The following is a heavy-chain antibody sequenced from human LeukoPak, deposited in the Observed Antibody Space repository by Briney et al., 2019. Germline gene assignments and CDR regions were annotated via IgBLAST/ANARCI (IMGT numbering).Heavy chain of an antibody. D-gene: IGHD3-10*01. CDR2: INNSGST. J-gene: IGHJ4*02. CDR3: ARGLSPRINMVRGVRPPFRGVFDY. Sequence: SETLSLTCAVSGGSFSGYYWSWVRQPPGKGLEWMGEINNSGSTNYNPSLKSRLTISVDTSKTQFPLKLSSVTAADTAVYYCARGLSPRINMVRGVRPPFRGVFDYWGQGTLVTVSS. V-gene: IGHV4-34*01. CDR1: GGSFSGYY.